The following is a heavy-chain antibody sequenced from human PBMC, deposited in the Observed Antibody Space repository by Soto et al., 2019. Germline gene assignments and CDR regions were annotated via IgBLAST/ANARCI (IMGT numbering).Heavy chain of an antibody. D-gene: IGHD3-22*01. CDR2: IYYSGST. CDR1: GGSLSSGGYY. J-gene: IGHJ5*02. CDR3: ARDHVVTTNWFDP. Sequence: PSDTLSLTCTVSGGSLSSGGYYWSWIRQHPGKGLEWIGYIYYSGSTYYNPSLKSRVTISVDTSKNQFSLKLSSVTAADTAVYYCARDHVVTTNWFDPWGQGTLVTVSS. V-gene: IGHV4-31*03.